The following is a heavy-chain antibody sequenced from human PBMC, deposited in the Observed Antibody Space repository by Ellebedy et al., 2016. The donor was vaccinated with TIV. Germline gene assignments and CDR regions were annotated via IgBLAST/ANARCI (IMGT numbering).Heavy chain of an antibody. CDR2: ISDSGDNT. V-gene: IGHV3-23*01. CDR1: GFTFSLYA. Sequence: GGSLRLSXAASGFTFSLYAMSWVRQAPGKGLEWVSTISDSGDNTYYADSVKGRFTISRDNSKNTLHLQMNSLRVEDTALYYCALDPQEIFDSSFDPWGQGTLVTVSS. CDR3: ALDPQEIFDSSFDP. J-gene: IGHJ5*02. D-gene: IGHD3-22*01.